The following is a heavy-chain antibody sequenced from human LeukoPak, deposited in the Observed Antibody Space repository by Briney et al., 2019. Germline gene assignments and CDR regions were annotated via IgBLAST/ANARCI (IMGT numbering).Heavy chain of an antibody. CDR1: GGSFSGYY. J-gene: IGHJ5*02. Sequence: SETLSLTCAVYGGSFSGYYWSWIRQPPGKGLEWIGYIYYSGSTNYNPSLKSRVTISVDTSKNQFSLKLSSVTAADTAVYYCARGLYVVPAASGIAEYWFDPWGQGTLVTVSS. CDR2: IYYSGST. CDR3: ARGLYVVPAASGIAEYWFDP. D-gene: IGHD2-2*01. V-gene: IGHV4-59*01.